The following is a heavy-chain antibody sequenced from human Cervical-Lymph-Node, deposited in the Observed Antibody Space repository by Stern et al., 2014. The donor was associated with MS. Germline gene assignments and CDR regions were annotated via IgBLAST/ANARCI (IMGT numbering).Heavy chain of an antibody. J-gene: IGHJ4*02. CDR2: IYPGDSNI. CDR1: GYNFSTYW. Sequence: EVQLVESGAEVRKPGESVKISCKASGYNFSTYWIGWVRHMPGKGLEWMGIIYPGDSNIRDSPSFQGQVTISADKSISTAYLQWSSLKASDTAMYYCARRIAGSLDYWGQGTLVTVSS. D-gene: IGHD6-13*01. V-gene: IGHV5-51*01. CDR3: ARRIAGSLDY.